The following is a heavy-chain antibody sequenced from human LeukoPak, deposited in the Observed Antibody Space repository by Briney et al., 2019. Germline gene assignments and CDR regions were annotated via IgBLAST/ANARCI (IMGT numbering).Heavy chain of an antibody. CDR2: INPSGGST. V-gene: IGHV1-46*01. CDR3: ARSYYDFWSGYRTGDGAFDI. CDR1: GYTLTSNY. J-gene: IGHJ3*02. Sequence: GASVKVSCKASGYTLTSNYIHWVRQAPGQGLEWMGIINPSGGSTTYAQKFQGRVTMTRDTSTSTVYMELSSLRSEDTAVYYCARSYYDFWSGYRTGDGAFDIWGQGTMVTVSS. D-gene: IGHD3-3*01.